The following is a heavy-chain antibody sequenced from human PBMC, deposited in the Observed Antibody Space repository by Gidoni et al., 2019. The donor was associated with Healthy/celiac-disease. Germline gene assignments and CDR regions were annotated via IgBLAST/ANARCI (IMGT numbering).Heavy chain of an antibody. Sequence: QVQLQQWGAGLLKPSETLSLTCAVYGGSFSVYYWSWIRQPPGKGLEWIGEINHSGSTNYNPSLKSRVTISVDTSKNQFSLKLSSVTAADTAVYYCARGFGIQLWLLNNPLDYWGQGTLVTVSS. CDR1: GGSFSVYY. V-gene: IGHV4-34*01. CDR3: ARGFGIQLWLLNNPLDY. CDR2: INHSGST. J-gene: IGHJ4*02. D-gene: IGHD5-18*01.